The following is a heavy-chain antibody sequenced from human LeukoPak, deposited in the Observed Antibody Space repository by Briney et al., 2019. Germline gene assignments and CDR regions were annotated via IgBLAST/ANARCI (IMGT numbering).Heavy chain of an antibody. CDR2: IIPIFGTA. Sequence: GXSVTVSCKASGYSFTAYYMHWVRQAPGQGLEWMGGIIPIFGTANYAQKFQGRVTITADESTSTAYMELSSLRSEDTAVYYCARDPGYCSSTSCSDDAFYIWGQGTMVTVSS. D-gene: IGHD2-2*03. V-gene: IGHV1-69*13. CDR3: ARDPGYCSSTSCSDDAFYI. CDR1: GYSFTAYY. J-gene: IGHJ3*02.